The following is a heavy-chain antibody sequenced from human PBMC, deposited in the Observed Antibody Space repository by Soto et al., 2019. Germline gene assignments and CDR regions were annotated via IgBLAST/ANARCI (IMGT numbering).Heavy chain of an antibody. CDR1: GDSISSSNYF. D-gene: IGHD2-8*01. CDR2: IFYSGST. Sequence: SETLSLTCTVSGDSISSSNYFWGWIRQPPGKGLEWIGTIFYSGSTYYNPSLKSRLTISVDTSKNQFSLSLRSVTAADTAVYYCASHRTFWPFDSWGQGTVVTVSS. J-gene: IGHJ4*02. V-gene: IGHV4-39*01. CDR3: ASHRTFWPFDS.